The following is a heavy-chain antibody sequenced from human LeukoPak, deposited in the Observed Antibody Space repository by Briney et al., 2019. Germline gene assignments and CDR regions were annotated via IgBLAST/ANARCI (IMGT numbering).Heavy chain of an antibody. CDR1: GFTFSSYA. Sequence: GGSLRLSCAASGFTFSSYAMHWVRQAPGKGLEWVAVISYDGTNKWYADSVEGRFAISRDNSKNTLYLQMNSLRAEDTAVYYCAKDPTGYYYDSSGYLLPDYWGQGTLVTVSS. CDR2: ISYDGTNK. D-gene: IGHD3-22*01. CDR3: AKDPTGYYYDSSGYLLPDY. V-gene: IGHV3-30*09. J-gene: IGHJ4*02.